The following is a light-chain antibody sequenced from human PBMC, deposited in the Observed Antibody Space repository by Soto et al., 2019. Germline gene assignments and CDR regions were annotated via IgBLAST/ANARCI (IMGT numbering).Light chain of an antibody. CDR2: GVS. Sequence: LTQSPGPLSFSPGERATLSCKGSQSLSSRNLAWYQQKPGQAPRPLIYGVSSRATGIPDRFSGSRSGTDCTLTISRLEPEDFAVYYCQQYDSSPRTFGQGTKVDIK. J-gene: IGKJ1*01. V-gene: IGKV3-20*01. CDR1: QSLSSRN. CDR3: QQYDSSPRT.